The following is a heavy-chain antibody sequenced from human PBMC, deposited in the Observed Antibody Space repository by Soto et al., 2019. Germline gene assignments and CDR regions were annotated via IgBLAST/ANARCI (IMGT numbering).Heavy chain of an antibody. CDR1: GGSFSGYY. CDR3: ASGGGYSYGATFFDY. CDR2: INHSGST. V-gene: IGHV4-34*01. Sequence: SETLSLTCAVYGGSFSGYYWSWIRQPPGKGLEWIGEINHSGSTNYNPSLKSRVTISVDTSKNQFSLKLSSVTAADTAVYYCASGGGYSYGATFFDYWGQGALVTVSS. D-gene: IGHD5-18*01. J-gene: IGHJ4*02.